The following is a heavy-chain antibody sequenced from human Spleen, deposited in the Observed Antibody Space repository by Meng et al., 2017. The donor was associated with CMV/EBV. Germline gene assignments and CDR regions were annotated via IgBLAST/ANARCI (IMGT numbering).Heavy chain of an antibody. CDR1: GYTFINSP. D-gene: IGHD3-10*01. CDR2: LNTYTGDT. V-gene: IGHV1-18*01. J-gene: IGHJ4*02. Sequence: ASGYTFINSPFTWVRQAPGQGLEWMGWLNTYTGDTNYAQKFQGRVTMTADTSTNTTYLDLWSLRSDDTAVYYCARGLVTVVGFYIDYWGQGTLVTVSS. CDR3: ARGLVTVVGFYIDY.